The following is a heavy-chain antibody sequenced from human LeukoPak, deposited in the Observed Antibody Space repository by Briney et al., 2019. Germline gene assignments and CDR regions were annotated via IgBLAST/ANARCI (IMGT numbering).Heavy chain of an antibody. J-gene: IGHJ4*02. CDR1: GFTFSSYS. Sequence: PGGSLRLSCAASGFTFSSYSMNWVRQAPGKGLEWVSSISSSSSYIYYADSVKGRFTISRDNAKNSLYLQMNSLRAEDTAVYYCARGSPHNYYDSSGNLPGGDWGQGTLVTVSS. CDR2: ISSSSSYI. V-gene: IGHV3-21*04. CDR3: ARGSPHNYYDSSGNLPGGD. D-gene: IGHD3-22*01.